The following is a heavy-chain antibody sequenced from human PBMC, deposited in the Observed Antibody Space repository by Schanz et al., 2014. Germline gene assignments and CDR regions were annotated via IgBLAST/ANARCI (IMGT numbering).Heavy chain of an antibody. CDR3: ATSYSSSSYFYVMDV. J-gene: IGHJ6*02. V-gene: IGHV3-48*04. D-gene: IGHD6-6*01. CDR2: ISSGSSTI. CDR1: GFTFSSYG. Sequence: LVESGGGVVQPGRSLRLSCAASGFTFSSYGMHWVRQAPGKGLEWISYISSGSSTIHYADSVKGRFTISRDNAKNSLFLQMNSLRAEDTAIYYCATSYSSSSYFYVMDVWGQGTTVTVSS.